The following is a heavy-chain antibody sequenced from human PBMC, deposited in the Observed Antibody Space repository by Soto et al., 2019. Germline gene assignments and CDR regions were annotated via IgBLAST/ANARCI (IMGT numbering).Heavy chain of an antibody. J-gene: IGHJ4*02. CDR1: GGSISSGGYS. D-gene: IGHD3-16*01. Sequence: HLQLQESGSGLVKPSQTLSLTCAVSGGSISSGGYSWSWIRQPPGKGLEWIGYIYHSGSTYYNPSLKSRVTISVDRSKNQFSLKLSSVTAADTAVYYCARTRRLGVVVDYWGQGTLVTVSS. CDR3: ARTRRLGVVVDY. CDR2: IYHSGST. V-gene: IGHV4-30-2*01.